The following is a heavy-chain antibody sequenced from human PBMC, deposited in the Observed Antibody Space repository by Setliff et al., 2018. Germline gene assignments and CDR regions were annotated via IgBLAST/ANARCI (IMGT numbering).Heavy chain of an antibody. CDR1: GFVVSNNE. Sequence: SGGSLRLSCAASGFVVSNNELSWVRQAPEKGLEWVSVTYVGGATNYADSVKGRFTISRDNSKNTLYLQMSSLRADDTAVYFCRLWLHETMRDYWGQGTLVTVSS. D-gene: IGHD3-10*01. CDR2: TYVGGAT. V-gene: IGHV3-53*01. J-gene: IGHJ4*02. CDR3: RLWLHETMRDY.